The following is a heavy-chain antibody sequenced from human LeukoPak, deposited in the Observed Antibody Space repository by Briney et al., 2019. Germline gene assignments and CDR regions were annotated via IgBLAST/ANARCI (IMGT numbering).Heavy chain of an antibody. D-gene: IGHD3-10*01. V-gene: IGHV4-30-2*01. Sequence: SETLSLTCAVSGGSISSGGYSWSWIRQPPGKGLEWIGYIYHSGSTYYNPSLKSRVTISVDRSKNQFSLKLSSVTAADTAVYYCARVGSYGSGSYYTNWFGPWGQGTLVTVSS. J-gene: IGHJ5*02. CDR1: GGSISSGGYS. CDR2: IYHSGST. CDR3: ARVGSYGSGSYYTNWFGP.